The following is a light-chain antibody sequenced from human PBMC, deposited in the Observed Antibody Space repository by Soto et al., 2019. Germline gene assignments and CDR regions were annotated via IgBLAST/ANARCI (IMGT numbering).Light chain of an antibody. CDR3: SSYTSSSTL. CDR1: SSDVGGYNY. CDR2: AVT. V-gene: IGLV2-14*01. Sequence: QSVLTQPASVSGSPGQSITISCTGTSSDVGGYNYVSWYQQHPGKAPKLMIYAVTDRPSGVSSRFSGSKSGNTASLTISGLQAEDEADYYCSSYTSSSTLFXTGTNATVL. J-gene: IGLJ1*01.